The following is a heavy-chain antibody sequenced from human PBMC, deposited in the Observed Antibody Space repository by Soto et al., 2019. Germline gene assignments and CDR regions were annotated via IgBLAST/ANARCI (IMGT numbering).Heavy chain of an antibody. V-gene: IGHV4-31*03. CDR1: GGSISSGDYY. J-gene: IGHJ5*02. Sequence: QVQLQESGPGLVKPSETLSLICTVSGGSISSGDYYWTWIRQHPGKGLEWIGYIYYSGTTYYNPSLKSRLTIFVDTSKNQFSLNLRSVTAADTAVYYCARVAATLTYRCDPWGQGTRVTVSS. D-gene: IGHD4-17*01. CDR2: IYYSGTT. CDR3: ARVAATLTYRCDP.